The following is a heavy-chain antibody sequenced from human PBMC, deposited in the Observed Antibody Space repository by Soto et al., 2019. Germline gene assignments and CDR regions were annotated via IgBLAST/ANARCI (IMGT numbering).Heavy chain of an antibody. Sequence: SLSLSCAASGFPFSSYGMHWVRQAPGKGLEWVAVISYDGSNKYYADSVKGRFTISRDNSKNTLYLQMNSLRAEDTAVYYCAKDLEPIFGVVRYYYYGMDVWGQGTTVTVSS. J-gene: IGHJ6*02. CDR3: AKDLEPIFGVVRYYYYGMDV. D-gene: IGHD3-3*01. CDR2: ISYDGSNK. CDR1: GFPFSSYG. V-gene: IGHV3-30*18.